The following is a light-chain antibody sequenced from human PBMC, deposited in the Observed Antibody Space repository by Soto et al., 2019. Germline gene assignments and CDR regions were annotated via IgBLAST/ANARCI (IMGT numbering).Light chain of an antibody. Sequence: SVGDRVSITCRASQSISSYLAWYQQEPGKAPKVLIYAASSLQSGVPSRFSGSGSGTEFTLTISFLQPEDVAPYWSLLHNSFPLPFG. CDR1: QSISSY. V-gene: IGKV1-9*01. CDR2: AAS. CDR3: LLHNSFPLP. J-gene: IGKJ2*01.